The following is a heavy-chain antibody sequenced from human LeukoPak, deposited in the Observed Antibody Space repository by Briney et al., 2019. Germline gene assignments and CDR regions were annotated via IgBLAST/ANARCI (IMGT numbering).Heavy chain of an antibody. D-gene: IGHD3-22*01. CDR3: ARAGHYYGASASYYYYMDV. CDR1: GFSFSSYS. J-gene: IGHJ6*03. Sequence: GGSLRLSCAASGFSFSSYSMNWVRQAPGKGLEWVSYISSSSSTIYYADSVKGRFTISRDNAKNSLYLQMNSLRAEDTAVYYCARAGHYYGASASYYYYMDVWGKGTTVTVSS. CDR2: ISSSSSTI. V-gene: IGHV3-48*01.